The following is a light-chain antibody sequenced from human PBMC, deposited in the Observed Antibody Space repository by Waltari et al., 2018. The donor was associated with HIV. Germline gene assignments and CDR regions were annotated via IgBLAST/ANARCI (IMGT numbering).Light chain of an antibody. J-gene: IGLJ3*02. V-gene: IGLV1-51*01. CDR2: DTE. Sequence: QSVLTQPPSVSAAPGQTVTLSCSGNRSNIGHNFVSWYQQFPGTAPKLLIYDTEKRPSGIPERFSGSKSGTSATLGITGLQTGDEAVYYCGTWDSSLSAGVFGGGTKVTVL. CDR3: GTWDSSLSAGV. CDR1: RSNIGHNF.